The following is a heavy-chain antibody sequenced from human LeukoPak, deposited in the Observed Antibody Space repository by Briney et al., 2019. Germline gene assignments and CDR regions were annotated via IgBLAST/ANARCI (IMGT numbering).Heavy chain of an antibody. V-gene: IGHV4-30-4*01. CDR2: IYYSGST. J-gene: IGHJ5*02. D-gene: IGHD3-22*01. CDR3: ARDYYDSSGYFRSYWFDP. CDR1: GGSISSSNW. Sequence: SETLSLTCAVSGGSISSSNWWSWVRQPPGKGLEWIGYIYYSGSTYYNPSLKSRVTISVDTSKNQFSLKLSSVTAADTAVYYCARDYYDSSGYFRSYWFDPWGQGTLVTVSS.